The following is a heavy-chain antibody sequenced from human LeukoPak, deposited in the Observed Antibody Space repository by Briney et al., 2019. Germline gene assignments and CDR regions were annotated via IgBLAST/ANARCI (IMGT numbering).Heavy chain of an antibody. D-gene: IGHD3-22*01. J-gene: IGHJ4*02. CDR2: IRSKAYGGTT. CDR3: TRVQYYYDSSGYYSKKYYFDY. CDR1: GFTFGDYA. Sequence: GGSLRLSCTASGFTFGDYAMSWFRQAPGKGLEWVGFIRSKAYGGTTEYAASEKGRFTISRDDSKSIAYLQMNSLKTEDTAVYYCTRVQYYYDSSGYYSKKYYFDYWGQGTLVTVSS. V-gene: IGHV3-49*03.